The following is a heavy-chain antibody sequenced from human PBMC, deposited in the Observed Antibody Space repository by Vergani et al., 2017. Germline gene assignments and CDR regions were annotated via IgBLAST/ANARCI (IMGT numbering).Heavy chain of an antibody. CDR3: ARDLLPGTLLLLAY. J-gene: IGHJ4*02. Sequence: EVQLLESGGGLVQPGGSLRLSCAASGFTFSSYAMSWVRQAPGKGLEWVSAISGSGHTKYYADSVKGRFAISRDNAKNSLYLQMNNLRVEDTAVYYCARDLLPGTLLLLAYWGQGTLISVSS. CDR2: ISGSGHTK. CDR1: GFTFSSYA. V-gene: IGHV3-23*01. D-gene: IGHD1-7*01.